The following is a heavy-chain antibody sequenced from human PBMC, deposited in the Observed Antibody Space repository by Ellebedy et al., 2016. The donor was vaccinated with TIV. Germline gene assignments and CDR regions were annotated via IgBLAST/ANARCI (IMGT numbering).Heavy chain of an antibody. Sequence: GGSLRLXCAASGFTFSSYAMSWVRQAPGKGLEWVSTISGSGGSTYYADSVKGRFTISRDNAKKSLYLQMDSLRAEDTAVYYCARNDNVPDYWGQGTLVTVSS. J-gene: IGHJ4*02. CDR3: ARNDNVPDY. CDR1: GFTFSSYA. CDR2: ISGSGGST. D-gene: IGHD1-1*01. V-gene: IGHV3-23*01.